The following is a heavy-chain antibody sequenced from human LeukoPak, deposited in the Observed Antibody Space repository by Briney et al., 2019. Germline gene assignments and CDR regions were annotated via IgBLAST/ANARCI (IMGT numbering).Heavy chain of an antibody. J-gene: IGHJ4*02. Sequence: SETLSLTCTVSGDSISSSRFYWAWIRQPPGKGLEWIGSILYTERTWYNSSLKSRVTISVDTSKNQFSLRLGSVTASDTAVYYCARRDVGATIDYWGQGTLVTVSS. CDR3: ARRDVGATIDY. CDR1: GDSISSSRFY. D-gene: IGHD1-26*01. V-gene: IGHV4-39*01. CDR2: ILYTERT.